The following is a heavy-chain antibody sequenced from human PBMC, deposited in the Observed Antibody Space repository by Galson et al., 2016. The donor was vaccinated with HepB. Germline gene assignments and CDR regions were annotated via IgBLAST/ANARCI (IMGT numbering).Heavy chain of an antibody. CDR2: IYPGDSHT. J-gene: IGHJ2*01. Sequence: QSGAEVTKPGESLKISCKGSGYSFSNYWIGWVRQMPGKGLELMGIIYPGDSHTRYSPSFQGQVTISADKSIRTAYLQWSSLRASDTAIYYCARPLERRQYWDFGLCGRGTLVTVSS. V-gene: IGHV5-51*01. CDR1: GYSFSNYW. D-gene: IGHD1-1*01. CDR3: ARPLERRQYWDFGL.